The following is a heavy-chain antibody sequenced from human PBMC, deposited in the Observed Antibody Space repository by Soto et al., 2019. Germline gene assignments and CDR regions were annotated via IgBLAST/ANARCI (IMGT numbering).Heavy chain of an antibody. CDR2: ISAYNGNT. V-gene: IGHV1-18*01. D-gene: IGHD3-10*01. CDR1: GYTFTSYG. Sequence: GASVKVSCKASGYTFTSYGISWVRQAPGQGLEWKGWISAYNGNTNYAQKLQGRVTMTTDTSTSTAYMELRSLRSDDTAVYYCARWDYGSGSYYNANYYYYGMDVWGQGTTVTVSS. CDR3: ARWDYGSGSYYNANYYYYGMDV. J-gene: IGHJ6*02.